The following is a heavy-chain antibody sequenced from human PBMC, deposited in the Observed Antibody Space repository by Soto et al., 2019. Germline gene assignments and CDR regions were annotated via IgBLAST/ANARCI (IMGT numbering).Heavy chain of an antibody. J-gene: IGHJ6*02. Sequence: PGGSLRLSCAASGFTFSSYGMHWVRQAPGKGLEWVAMTSYDGSSKYYGDSVKGRFTISRDNSKNTLYLQMNSLRAEDTAVYYCAKDDLERLVRGLGVWGQGTTVTVSS. CDR3: AKDDLERLVRGLGV. CDR2: TSYDGSSK. D-gene: IGHD6-13*01. V-gene: IGHV3-30*18. CDR1: GFTFSSYG.